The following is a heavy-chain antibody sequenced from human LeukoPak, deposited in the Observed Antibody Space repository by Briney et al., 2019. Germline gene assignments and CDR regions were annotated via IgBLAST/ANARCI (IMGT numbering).Heavy chain of an antibody. D-gene: IGHD1-1*01. CDR3: ARNGEGTTLVFDY. CDR1: GYTFTSYD. CDR2: INPNSGGT. Sequence: GASVKVSCKASGYTFTSYDINWVRQATGQGLEWMGWINPNSGGTNYAQKFQGRVTMTRDTSISTAYMELSRLRSDDTAVYYCARNGEGTTLVFDYWGQGTLVTVSS. J-gene: IGHJ4*02. V-gene: IGHV1-2*02.